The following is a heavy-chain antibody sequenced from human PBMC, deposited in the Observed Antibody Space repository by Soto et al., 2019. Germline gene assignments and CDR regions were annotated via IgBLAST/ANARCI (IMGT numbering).Heavy chain of an antibody. CDR2: INPNSGGT. V-gene: IGHV1-2*02. D-gene: IGHD3-10*01. CDR1: GYTFTGYY. CDR3: ARDPHPPILWFGELSLYGMDV. Sequence: ASVKVSCKASGYTFTGYYMHWVRQAPGQGLEWMGWINPNSGGTNYAQKFQGRVTMTRDTSISTAYMELSRLRSDDTAVYYCARDPHPPILWFGELSLYGMDVWGQGTTVTVSS. J-gene: IGHJ6*02.